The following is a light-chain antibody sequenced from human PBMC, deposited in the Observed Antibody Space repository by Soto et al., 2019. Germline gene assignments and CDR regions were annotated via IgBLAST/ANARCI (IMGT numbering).Light chain of an antibody. CDR2: YDD. V-gene: IGLV1-36*01. CDR3: AAWDDSLNGHV. CDR1: SSNIGNNA. Sequence: QSVLTQPPSVSEAPRQRVTISCSGSSSNIGNNAVNWYQQLPGKAPKLLIYYDDLLPSGVSDRFSGSKFGTSASLAISGLQSEDEADYYCAAWDDSLNGHVFGTGTKVTVL. J-gene: IGLJ1*01.